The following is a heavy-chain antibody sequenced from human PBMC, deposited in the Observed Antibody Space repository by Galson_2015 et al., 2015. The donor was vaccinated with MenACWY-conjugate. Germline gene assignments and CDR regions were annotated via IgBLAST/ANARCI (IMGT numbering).Heavy chain of an antibody. Sequence: SLRLSCAASGFTLSNYWMSWVRQAPGKGLEWVANIKEDGSDQYYVDSVKGRFTISRDNAKNSLYLQMNSLRAEDTAVYYCARPVRVKNKVNPYLYDIWGQGTLVTFCS. V-gene: IGHV3-7*03. CDR2: IKEDGSDQ. D-gene: IGHD2/OR15-2a*01. CDR3: ARPVRVKNKVNPYLYDI. CDR1: GFTLSNYW. J-gene: IGHJ5*02.